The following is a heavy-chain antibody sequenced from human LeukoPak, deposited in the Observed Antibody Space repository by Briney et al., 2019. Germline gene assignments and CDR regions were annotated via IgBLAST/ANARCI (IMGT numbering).Heavy chain of an antibody. D-gene: IGHD2-2*02. Sequence: GGSLRLSCAASGFTFSSYAMSWVRQAPGKGLEWVSAISGSGGSTYYADSVKGRFTISRDNSKNTLYLQMNSLRAEDTAVYYCARAPRYCSSTSCYTDRGYAFDIWGQGTMVTVSS. J-gene: IGHJ3*02. CDR3: ARAPRYCSSTSCYTDRGYAFDI. CDR1: GFTFSSYA. V-gene: IGHV3-23*01. CDR2: ISGSGGST.